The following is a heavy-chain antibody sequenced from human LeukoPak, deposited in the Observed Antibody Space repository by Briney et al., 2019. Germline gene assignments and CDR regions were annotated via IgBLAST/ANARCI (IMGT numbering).Heavy chain of an antibody. V-gene: IGHV7-4-1*02. J-gene: IGHJ5*02. D-gene: IGHD2-2*01. CDR1: GFTFTSYA. CDR3: ARDPLLLGYCSSTSCFVNWFDP. CDR2: INTNTGNP. Sequence: PGGSLRLSCAASGFTFTSYAMNWVRQAPGQGLEWMGWINTNTGNPTYAQGFTGRFVLSLDTSVSTAYLQISSLKAEDTAVYYCARDPLLLGYCSSTSCFVNWFDPWGQGTLVTVSS.